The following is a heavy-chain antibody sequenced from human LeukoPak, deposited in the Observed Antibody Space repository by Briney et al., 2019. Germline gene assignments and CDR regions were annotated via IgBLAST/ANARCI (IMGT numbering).Heavy chain of an antibody. J-gene: IGHJ4*02. D-gene: IGHD6-6*01. CDR3: ARDIQQIVDY. CDR2: VSGSGSST. V-gene: IGHV3-23*01. Sequence: PGGSLRLSCTASGFTFSNYAMSWVRQAPGKGLEWVSAVSGSGSSTYYADSVKGRFTISRDNSKNTLYLRMNSLRAEDTAVYYCARDIQQIVDYWGQGTLVTVSS. CDR1: GFTFSNYA.